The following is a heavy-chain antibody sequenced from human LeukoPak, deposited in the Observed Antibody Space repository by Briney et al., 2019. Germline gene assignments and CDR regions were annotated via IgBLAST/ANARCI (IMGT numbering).Heavy chain of an antibody. CDR1: GGSISSGDYY. D-gene: IGHD5-18*01. CDR3: ARDRDTAEGGNWFDP. CDR2: IYYSGST. V-gene: IGHV4-30-4*01. Sequence: SSQTLSLTCTVSGGSISSGDYYWSWIRQPPGKGLEWIGYIYYSGSTYYNPSLKSRVTISVDTSKNQFSLKLSSVTAADTAVYYCARDRDTAEGGNWFDPWGQGTLVTVSS. J-gene: IGHJ5*02.